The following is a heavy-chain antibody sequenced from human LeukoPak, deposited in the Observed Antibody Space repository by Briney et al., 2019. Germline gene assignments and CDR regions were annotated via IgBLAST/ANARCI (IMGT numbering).Heavy chain of an antibody. V-gene: IGHV3-23*01. Sequence: GGSLRLSCAASGSTFSSYAMSWVRQAPGKGLEWVSAISGSGGSTYYADSVKGRFTISRDNSKNTLYLQMNSLRAEDTAVYYCAKEGLEPLSGWAHFDYWGQGTLVTVSS. D-gene: IGHD6-19*01. CDR3: AKEGLEPLSGWAHFDY. J-gene: IGHJ4*02. CDR1: GSTFSSYA. CDR2: ISGSGGST.